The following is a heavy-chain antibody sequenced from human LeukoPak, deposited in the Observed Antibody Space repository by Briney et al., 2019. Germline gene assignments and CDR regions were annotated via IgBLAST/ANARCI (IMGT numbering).Heavy chain of an antibody. V-gene: IGHV3-21*01. Sequence: PGGSQRPSCAASGFTFSSYSMNWVRQAPGKGLEWVSSISSSSSYIYYADSVKGRFTISRDNAKNSLYLQMNSLRAEDTAVYYCASMIYYYGSGSYDPLSQDFDYWGQGTLVTVSS. CDR3: ASMIYYYGSGSYDPLSQDFDY. CDR2: ISSSSSYI. D-gene: IGHD3-10*01. CDR1: GFTFSSYS. J-gene: IGHJ4*02.